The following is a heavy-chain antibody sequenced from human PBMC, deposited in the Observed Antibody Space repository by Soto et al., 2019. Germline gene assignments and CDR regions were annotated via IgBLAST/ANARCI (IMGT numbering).Heavy chain of an antibody. CDR2: IYYSGIT. J-gene: IGHJ6*02. D-gene: IGHD5-12*01. Sequence: PSETLSLTCTVSGGSISSYYWSWIRQPPGKGLGWIGYIYYSGITNYNPSLKSRVTISVDTSKNQFSLKLSSVTAADTAVYYCARQWHRSYYYYGMDVWGQGTTVTVSS. V-gene: IGHV4-59*08. CDR1: GGSISSYY. CDR3: ARQWHRSYYYYGMDV.